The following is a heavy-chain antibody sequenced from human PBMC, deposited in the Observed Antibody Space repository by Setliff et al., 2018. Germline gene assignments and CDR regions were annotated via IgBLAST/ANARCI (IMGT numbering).Heavy chain of an antibody. CDR3: ARGGDSGSYFLANHDAFDI. J-gene: IGHJ3*02. D-gene: IGHD1-26*01. CDR1: GGSISSSYYY. V-gene: IGHV4-39*07. CDR2: IYYSGST. Sequence: PSETLSLTCAVSGGSISSSYYYWGWIRQPPGKGLEWIGSIYYSGSTYYNPSLKSRVTISVDTSKNQFSLKLSSVTAADTAVYYCARGGDSGSYFLANHDAFDIWGQGTMVTVSS.